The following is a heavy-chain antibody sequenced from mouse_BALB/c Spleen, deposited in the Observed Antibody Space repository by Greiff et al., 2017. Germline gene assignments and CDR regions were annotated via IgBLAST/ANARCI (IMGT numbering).Heavy chain of an antibody. V-gene: IGHV5-17*02. CDR3: ARCHRYDANYYAMDY. D-gene: IGHD2-14*01. CDR2: ISSGSSTI. J-gene: IGHJ4*01. CDR1: GFTFSSFG. Sequence: DVKLVESGGGLVQPGGSRKLSCAASGFTFSSFGMHWVRQAPEKGLEWVAYISSGSSTIYYADTVKGRFTISRDNPKNTLFLQMTSLRSEDTAMYYCARCHRYDANYYAMDYWGQGTSVTVSS.